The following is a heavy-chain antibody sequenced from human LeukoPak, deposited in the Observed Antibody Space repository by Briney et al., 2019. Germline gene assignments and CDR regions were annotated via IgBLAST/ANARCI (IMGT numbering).Heavy chain of an antibody. D-gene: IGHD3-22*01. Sequence: SETLSLTCTVSGGSISSYYWNWIRQSPGKGLEWIGYIHYSGRTNYNPSLKSRVTMSVDTSKNQLSLELRSVTAADTAIYYCATRGPTMTTYYGKDVWGQGTTVTVSS. CDR1: GGSISSYY. J-gene: IGHJ6*02. V-gene: IGHV4-59*08. CDR2: IHYSGRT. CDR3: ATRGPTMTTYYGKDV.